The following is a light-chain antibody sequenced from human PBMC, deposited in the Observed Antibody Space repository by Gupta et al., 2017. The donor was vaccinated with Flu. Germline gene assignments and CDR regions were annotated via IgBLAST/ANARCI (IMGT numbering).Light chain of an antibody. Sequence: DIVMTQSPDSLAVSLGERATINCRSSQSVLYSSNNKNYLAWYQQKPGQPPKLLIYWASTRESGVADRFSGSGSGTDFTLTISNLQAEDVAVYHCQQYDSTPRTFGQGTKVEIK. J-gene: IGKJ1*01. V-gene: IGKV4-1*01. CDR1: QSVLYSSNNKNY. CDR3: QQYDSTPRT. CDR2: WAS.